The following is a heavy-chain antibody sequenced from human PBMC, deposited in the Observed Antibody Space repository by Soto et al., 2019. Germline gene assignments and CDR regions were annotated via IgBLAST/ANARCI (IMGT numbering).Heavy chain of an antibody. J-gene: IGHJ4*02. Sequence: EVQLVESGGGLAQPGGSLRLSCVASGFSFSDYAMNWVRQAPGKGLEWVAYISSGGSTIHYADSVRGRFTVSRDNARNSLYLQMNTLSVEDTARYYCARDRAAGGYWGQGTLVTVSS. CDR1: GFSFSDYA. V-gene: IGHV3-48*03. CDR2: ISSGGSTI. CDR3: ARDRAAGGY. D-gene: IGHD6-13*01.